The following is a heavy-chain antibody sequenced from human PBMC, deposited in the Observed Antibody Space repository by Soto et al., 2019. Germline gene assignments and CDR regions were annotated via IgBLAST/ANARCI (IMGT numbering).Heavy chain of an antibody. CDR1: GYTFTSYA. V-gene: IGHV1-3*01. CDR3: ARGDCSSTSCYLGHVDY. Sequence: ASVKVSCKASGYTFTSYAMHWVRQAPGQRLEWMGWINAGNGNTKYSQKFQGRVTITRDTSSSTAYMELSSLRSEDAAVYYCARGDCSSTSCYLGHVDYWGQGTLVTVSS. CDR2: INAGNGNT. D-gene: IGHD2-2*01. J-gene: IGHJ4*02.